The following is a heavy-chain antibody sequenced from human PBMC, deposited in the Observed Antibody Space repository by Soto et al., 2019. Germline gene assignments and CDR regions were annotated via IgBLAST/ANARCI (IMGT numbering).Heavy chain of an antibody. J-gene: IGHJ4*02. Sequence: GGSLRLSCAASGFTFSSYSMNWVRQAPGKGLEWVSSISSSSSYIYYADSVKGRFTISRDNAKNSLYLQMNSLRAEDTAVYYCARASLTYYDILTGDSAASYFDSWGQGTLVTVSS. V-gene: IGHV3-21*01. CDR3: ARASLTYYDILTGDSAASYFDS. CDR2: ISSSSSYI. CDR1: GFTFSSYS. D-gene: IGHD3-9*01.